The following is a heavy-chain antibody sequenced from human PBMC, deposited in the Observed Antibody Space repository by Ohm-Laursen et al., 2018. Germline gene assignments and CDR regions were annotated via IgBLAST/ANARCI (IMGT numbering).Heavy chain of an antibody. D-gene: IGHD5-12*01. CDR3: ARDPYGGYLLFY. CDR1: GYTFTNSG. CDR2: ISADYGNT. V-gene: IGHV1-18*01. J-gene: IGHJ4*02. Sequence: ASVKVSCKASGYTFTNSGISWVRQAPGQGPEWMGWISADYGNTIYAQKLQGRVTMTTDTSTTTAYMELRSLRSDDTAVYYCARDPYGGYLLFYWGQGTLVTVSS.